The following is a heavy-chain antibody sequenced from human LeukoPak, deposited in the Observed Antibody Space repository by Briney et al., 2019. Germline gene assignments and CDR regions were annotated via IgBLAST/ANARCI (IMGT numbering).Heavy chain of an antibody. CDR2: IYHTGST. CDR3: ARGSHPVTGTLGGYFDP. D-gene: IGHD6-19*01. J-gene: IGHJ4*02. CDR1: SYSINSNYY. V-gene: IGHV4-38-2*02. Sequence: SETLSLTCSVSSYSINSNYYWGWIRQSPGKGLEWIGSIYHTGSTYYNPSLKSRVTISLDASNKQFSLRLSSVTAADTAVYYCARGSHPVTGTLGGYFDPWGQGTLVTVSS.